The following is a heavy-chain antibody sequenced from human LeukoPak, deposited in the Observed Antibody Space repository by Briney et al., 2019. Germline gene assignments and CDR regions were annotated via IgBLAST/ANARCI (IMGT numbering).Heavy chain of an antibody. CDR3: AREDYGANPRIDY. CDR1: GYSISSDYL. CDR2: IYHSGST. V-gene: IGHV4-38-2*02. D-gene: IGHD4-23*01. J-gene: IGHJ4*02. Sequence: KPSETLSLTCTVSGYSISSDYLWGGIRRPPGKGLEWIGSIYHSGSTYYNPSLKSRVTISIDTSKNQFSLKLSSVTAADTAVYYCAREDYGANPRIDYWGQGTLVTVSS.